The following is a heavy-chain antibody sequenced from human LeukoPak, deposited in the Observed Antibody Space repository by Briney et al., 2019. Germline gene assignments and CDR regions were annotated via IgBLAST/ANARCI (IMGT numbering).Heavy chain of an antibody. CDR3: ARSSSSSYYVDY. D-gene: IGHD6-6*01. CDR2: INSDGSNT. CDR1: GFTFSRNW. V-gene: IGHV3-74*01. Sequence: GGSLRLSCAAPGFTFSRNWMHWVRQAPGKGLVWVSRINSDGSNTNYADSVKGRFTISRDNAKNTVYLQMNSLRAEDTAVYYCARSSSSSYYVDYWGQGTLVTVSS. J-gene: IGHJ4*02.